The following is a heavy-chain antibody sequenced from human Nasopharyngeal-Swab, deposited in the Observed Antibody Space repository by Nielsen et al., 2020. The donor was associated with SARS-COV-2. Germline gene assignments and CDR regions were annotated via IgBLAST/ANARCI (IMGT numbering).Heavy chain of an antibody. CDR2: LYHSGST. CDR1: GGSISSSNW. J-gene: IGHJ6*02. V-gene: IGHV4-4*02. Sequence: SETLSLTCAVSGGSISSSNWWSWVRQPPGKGLEWIGELYHSGSTNYNPSLKSRVTISVDKSKNQFSLKLSSVTAADTAVYYCARDPRLVTMVRGAYYYYYYGMDVWGQGTTVTVSS. D-gene: IGHD3-10*01. CDR3: ARDPRLVTMVRGAYYYYYYGMDV.